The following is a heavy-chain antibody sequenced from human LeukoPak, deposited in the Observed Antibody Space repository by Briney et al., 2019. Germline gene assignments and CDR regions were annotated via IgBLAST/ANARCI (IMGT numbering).Heavy chain of an antibody. D-gene: IGHD3-10*01. V-gene: IGHV3-23*01. J-gene: IGHJ6*02. CDR3: AKSRPLLYYYYGMDV. Sequence: GGSLRLSCAASGFTFGSSAMSWVRQAPGKGPEWVSTFSRSGPDTYYADSVKGRFTIFRDNSKNTLHLQMNSLRAEDTAVYYCAKSRPLLYYYYGMDVWGQGTTVTVSS. CDR1: GFTFGSSA. CDR2: FSRSGPDT.